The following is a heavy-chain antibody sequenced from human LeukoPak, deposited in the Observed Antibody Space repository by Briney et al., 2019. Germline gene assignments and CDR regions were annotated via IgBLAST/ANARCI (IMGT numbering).Heavy chain of an antibody. V-gene: IGHV3-23*01. J-gene: IGHJ4*02. CDR1: GFTFSSYA. Sequence: PGGSLRLSCAASGFTFSSYAMSWVRQAPGKGLEWVSTISGSGGSTYYADSVKGRFTISRDYSRNMLYLQMDSLRAEDTAVYYCAKDLDPNYYGSGSPPGYWGQGTLVTVSS. CDR3: AKDLDPNYYGSGSPPGY. CDR2: ISGSGGST. D-gene: IGHD3-10*01.